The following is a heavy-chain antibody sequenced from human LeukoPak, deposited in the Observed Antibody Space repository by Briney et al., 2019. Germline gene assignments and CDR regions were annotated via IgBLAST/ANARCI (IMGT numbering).Heavy chain of an antibody. CDR3: ARAYSGRYGLGYYYMDV. Sequence: AGGSLRLSCEASGFTFSTFAMIWVRQPPGKGLEWVSSISTSSSYIYYADSVKGRFTISRDNAKNSLYLQMNSLRAEDTAVYYCARAYSGRYGLGYYYMDVWGKGTTVTISS. CDR1: GFTFSTFA. CDR2: ISTSSSYI. J-gene: IGHJ6*03. V-gene: IGHV3-21*01. D-gene: IGHD1-26*01.